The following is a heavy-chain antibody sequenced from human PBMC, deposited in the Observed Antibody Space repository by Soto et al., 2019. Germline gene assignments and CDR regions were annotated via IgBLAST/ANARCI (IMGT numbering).Heavy chain of an antibody. CDR3: ARVTVTTPNWFDP. V-gene: IGHV4-59*01. Sequence: QVQLQESGPGLVKPSETLSLTYTVSGGSISSYYWSWIRQPPGKGLEWIGYIYYSGSTNYNPSLKSRVTISVDTSKNQFSLKLSSVTAADTAVYYCARVTVTTPNWFDPWGQGTLVTVSS. CDR2: IYYSGST. D-gene: IGHD4-4*01. J-gene: IGHJ5*02. CDR1: GGSISSYY.